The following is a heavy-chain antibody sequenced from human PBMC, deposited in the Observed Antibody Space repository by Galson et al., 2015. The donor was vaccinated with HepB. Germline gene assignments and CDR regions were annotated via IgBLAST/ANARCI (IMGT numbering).Heavy chain of an antibody. CDR3: ARFPLGYCSGGSCYGYYFDY. J-gene: IGHJ4*02. V-gene: IGHV3-74*01. CDR1: GFTFSSYW. CDR2: INSDGSST. D-gene: IGHD2-15*01. Sequence: SLRLSCAASGFTFSSYWMHWVRQAPGKGLVRVSRINSDGSSTSYADSVKGRFTISRDNAKNTLYLQMNSLRAEDTAVYYCARFPLGYCSGGSCYGYYFDYWGQGTLVTVSS.